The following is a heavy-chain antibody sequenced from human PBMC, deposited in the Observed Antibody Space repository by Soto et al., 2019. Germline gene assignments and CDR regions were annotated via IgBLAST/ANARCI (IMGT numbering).Heavy chain of an antibody. V-gene: IGHV3-64*01. CDR2: ISSNGGST. CDR1: GFTFSSYA. CDR3: ARAVFYYDILTGLDY. J-gene: IGHJ4*02. D-gene: IGHD3-9*01. Sequence: EVQLVESGGGLVQPGGSLRLSCAASGFTFSSYAMHWVRQAPGKGLEYVSAISSNGGSTYYANSVKGRFTISRDNSKNTLYLEMGSLRAEDMAVYYCARAVFYYDILTGLDYWGQGTLVTVSS.